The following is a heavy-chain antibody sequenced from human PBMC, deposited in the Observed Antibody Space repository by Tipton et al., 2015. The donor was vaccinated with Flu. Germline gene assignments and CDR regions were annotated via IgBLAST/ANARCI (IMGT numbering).Heavy chain of an antibody. V-gene: IGHV4-39*07. CDR3: ARGPGRYSSGWYFVDY. J-gene: IGHJ4*02. CDR1: GGSISSSDYY. CDR2: ISYSGST. D-gene: IGHD6-19*01. Sequence: TLSLTCTVSGGSISSSDYYWGWIRQPPGKGLEWIGSISYSGSTYYNPSLKSRVTISVDTPKNQFSLKLSSVTAADTAVYYCARGPGRYSSGWYFVDYWGQGTLVTVSS.